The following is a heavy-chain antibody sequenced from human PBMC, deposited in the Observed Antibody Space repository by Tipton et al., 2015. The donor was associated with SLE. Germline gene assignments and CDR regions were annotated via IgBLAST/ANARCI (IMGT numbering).Heavy chain of an antibody. V-gene: IGHV3-53*05. Sequence: SLRLSCAASGFSVSSNYMTWVRQAPGKGLECVSVIYRGGDTYYPDSVKGRFTISRDNSKNTVYLQMNSLKSEDTAVYYCASNYDTSGYYYALDYWGQGSLVTVSS. CDR1: GFSVSSNY. D-gene: IGHD3-22*01. CDR2: IYRGGDT. J-gene: IGHJ4*02. CDR3: ASNYDTSGYYYALDY.